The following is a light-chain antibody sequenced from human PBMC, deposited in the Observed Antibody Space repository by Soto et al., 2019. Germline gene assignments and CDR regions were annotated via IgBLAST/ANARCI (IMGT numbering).Light chain of an antibody. J-gene: IGKJ3*01. Sequence: DIVMTQSPDSLAVSLGERATIYCKSSQNVFYSSTKKNYLAWYQQKPGQPPKLLIYWASTRESGVPDRFIGSGSGTESTLTISSRQAEDVAVYYCQQYYGTPFTFGPGTKVDLK. V-gene: IGKV4-1*01. CDR1: QNVFYSSTKKNY. CDR2: WAS. CDR3: QQYYGTPFT.